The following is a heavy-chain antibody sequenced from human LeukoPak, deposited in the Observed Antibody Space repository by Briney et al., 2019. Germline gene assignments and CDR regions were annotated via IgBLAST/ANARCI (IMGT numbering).Heavy chain of an antibody. CDR2: IYYSGST. Sequence: PSETLSLTCTVSGGSISSGGYYWSWIRQPPGKGLEWIGYIYYSGSTNYNPSLKSRVTISVDTSKNQFSLKLSSVTAADTAVYYCAREYQDYYDSSGYYPNWFDPWGQGTLVTVSS. CDR1: GGSISSGGYY. J-gene: IGHJ5*02. V-gene: IGHV4-61*08. D-gene: IGHD3-22*01. CDR3: AREYQDYYDSSGYYPNWFDP.